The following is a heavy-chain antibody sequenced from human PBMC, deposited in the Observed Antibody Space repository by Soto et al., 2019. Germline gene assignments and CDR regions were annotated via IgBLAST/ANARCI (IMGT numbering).Heavy chain of an antibody. Sequence: PGGSLRLSCAASGFTVSSNYMSWVRQAPGKGLEWVGRIRKKVNSYTTEYAASVKGRFTISRDDSKNSLYLQMNSLKTEDTAFYYCARVATAYNYDYWGQGTLVTVSS. CDR2: IRKKVNSYTT. V-gene: IGHV3-72*01. CDR1: GFTVSSNY. D-gene: IGHD2-21*02. CDR3: ARVATAYNYDY. J-gene: IGHJ4*02.